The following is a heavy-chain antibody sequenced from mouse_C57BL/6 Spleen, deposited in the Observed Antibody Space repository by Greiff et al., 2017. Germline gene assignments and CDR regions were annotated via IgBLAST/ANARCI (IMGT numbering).Heavy chain of an antibody. V-gene: IGHV5-6*02. Sequence: EVKLQESGGDLVKPGGSLKLSCAASGFTFSSYGMAWVRQTPDKRLEWVATISSGGSYTYYPDSVKGRFTISRDKAKNTLYLQMSSLKSEDTAMYYCAGRGPYFDYWGQGTTLTVSS. CDR1: GFTFSSYG. CDR3: AGRGPYFDY. J-gene: IGHJ2*01. CDR2: ISSGGSYT.